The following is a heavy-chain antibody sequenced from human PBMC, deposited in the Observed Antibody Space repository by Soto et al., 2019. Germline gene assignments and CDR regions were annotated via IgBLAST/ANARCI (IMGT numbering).Heavy chain of an antibody. J-gene: IGHJ4*02. CDR1: GAYVNTGGYY. CDR2: IYHSGDT. V-gene: IGHV4-31*03. CDR3: ARAPGNERLDY. Sequence: QVQLQESGPGLVKPSQTLSLTCTVSGAYVNTGGYYWSWVRQYPGKGLEWIGYIYHSGDTYYNPSLTRRLTISVDTSKNHFSLSLSSVTVADTAVYSCARAPGNERLDYWGQGTLVIVSS. D-gene: IGHD1-1*01.